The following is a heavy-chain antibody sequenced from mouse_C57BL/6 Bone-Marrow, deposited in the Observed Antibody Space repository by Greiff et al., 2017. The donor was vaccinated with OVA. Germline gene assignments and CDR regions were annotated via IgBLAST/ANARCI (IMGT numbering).Heavy chain of an antibody. CDR2: INPNNGGT. V-gene: IGHV1-26*01. J-gene: IGHJ3*01. Sequence: EVQLQQSGPELVKPGASVKISCKASGYTFTDYYMNWVKQSHGKSLEWIGDINPNNGGTSYNQKFKGKATLTVDKSSSTAYMELRSLTSEDSAVYYCASGYDGYYAWFAYWGQGTLATVSA. CDR3: ASGYDGYYAWFAY. D-gene: IGHD2-3*01. CDR1: GYTFTDYY.